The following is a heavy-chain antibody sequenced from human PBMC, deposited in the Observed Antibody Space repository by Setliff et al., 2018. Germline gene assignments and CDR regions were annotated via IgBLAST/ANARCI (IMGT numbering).Heavy chain of an antibody. J-gene: IGHJ4*02. D-gene: IGHD6-25*01. Sequence: GGSLRLSCAASGFNFKGHGMNWVRQAPGKGLEWVSTTNWDGRSTGYTDSVKGRFTISRDNAKYSLYLQMNSLRAEDTAVYYCARDRSGGRDYWGQGTLVTVSS. CDR3: ARDRSGGRDY. CDR2: TNWDGRST. CDR1: GFNFKGHG. V-gene: IGHV3-20*04.